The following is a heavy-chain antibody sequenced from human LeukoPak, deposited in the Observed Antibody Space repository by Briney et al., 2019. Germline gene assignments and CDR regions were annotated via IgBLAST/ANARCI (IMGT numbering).Heavy chain of an antibody. CDR2: INPSGGST. CDR3: AREGVGASFDY. CDR1: GYTFTSYY. Sequence: GASVKVSCTASGYTFTSYYMHWVRQAPGQGLEWMGIINPSGGSTSYAQKFQGRVTMTRDTSTSTVYMELSSLRFEDTAVYYCAREGVGASFDYWGQGTLVTVSS. J-gene: IGHJ4*02. D-gene: IGHD1-26*01. V-gene: IGHV1-46*01.